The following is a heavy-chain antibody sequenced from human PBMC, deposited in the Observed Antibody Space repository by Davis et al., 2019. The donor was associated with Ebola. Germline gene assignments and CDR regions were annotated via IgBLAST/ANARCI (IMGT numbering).Heavy chain of an antibody. CDR3: ARHPIVGVKLTYYMDV. D-gene: IGHD1-26*01. V-gene: IGHV5-10-1*01. CDR2: IDPDDSYI. J-gene: IGHJ6*03. Sequence: GESLKISCKGSGYSFTSYWISWVRQMPGKGLEWIGRIDPDDSYINYSPSFQGHVTISVDKSISTAYLQWSSLKASDTAMYYCARHPIVGVKLTYYMDVWGTGTTVTVSS. CDR1: GYSFTSYW.